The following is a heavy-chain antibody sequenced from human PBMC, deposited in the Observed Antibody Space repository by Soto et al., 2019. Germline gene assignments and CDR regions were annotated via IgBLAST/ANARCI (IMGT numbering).Heavy chain of an antibody. CDR3: ARDIGDGSSGWYATSYYYYGMDV. J-gene: IGHJ6*02. CDR1: GFTFSSYA. D-gene: IGHD6-19*01. Sequence: QVQLVESGGGVVQPGRSLRLSCAASGFTFSSYAMHWVRQAPGKGLEWVAVISYDGSNKYYADSVKGRFTISRDNSKNTLYLQMNSLRADDTAVYYCARDIGDGSSGWYATSYYYYGMDVWGQGTTVTVSS. CDR2: ISYDGSNK. V-gene: IGHV3-30-3*01.